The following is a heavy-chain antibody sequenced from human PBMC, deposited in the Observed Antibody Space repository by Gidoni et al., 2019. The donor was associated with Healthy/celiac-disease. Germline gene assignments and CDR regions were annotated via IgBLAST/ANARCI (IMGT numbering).Heavy chain of an antibody. CDR1: GFTFSSYA. J-gene: IGHJ4*02. D-gene: IGHD6-13*01. CDR3: AKFGSSRPTTSTIDY. CDR2: ISGSGGST. Sequence: EVQLLESGGGLVQPGGSLRLSCAASGFTFSSYAMSWVRQSPGKGLEWVSAISGSGGSTYYADSVKGRFTISRDNSKNTLYLQMNSLRAEDTAVYYCAKFGSSRPTTSTIDYWGQGTLVTVSS. V-gene: IGHV3-23*01.